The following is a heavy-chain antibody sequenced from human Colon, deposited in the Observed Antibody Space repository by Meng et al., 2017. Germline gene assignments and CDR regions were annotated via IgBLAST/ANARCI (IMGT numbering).Heavy chain of an antibody. CDR2: IYHSGST. J-gene: IGHJ4*02. CDR3: ASFPPPGKQWLVTDY. Sequence: QGQLQESGPGLGKPSGTLSLTCAFSGCSISSSNWWSWVRQPPGKGLEWIGEIYHSGSTNYNPSLKSRVTISVDKSKNQFSLKLSSVTAADTAVYYCASFPPPGKQWLVTDYWGQGTLVTVSS. CDR1: GCSISSSNW. V-gene: IGHV4-4*02. D-gene: IGHD6-19*01.